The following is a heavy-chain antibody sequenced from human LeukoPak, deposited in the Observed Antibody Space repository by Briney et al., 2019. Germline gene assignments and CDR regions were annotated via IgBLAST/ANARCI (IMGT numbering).Heavy chain of an antibody. J-gene: IGHJ4*02. D-gene: IGHD6-6*01. CDR2: ITPSGGI. Sequence: GASVKVSCKASGYTFSNYDMNWVRQAPGQGLEWMGMITPSGGISYAQKFQGRVTMTRDMSTNTVYMELSSLRSEDTAVYYCARVDSTSPHELDYWGQGTLVTVSP. V-gene: IGHV1-46*01. CDR1: GYTFSNYD. CDR3: ARVDSTSPHELDY.